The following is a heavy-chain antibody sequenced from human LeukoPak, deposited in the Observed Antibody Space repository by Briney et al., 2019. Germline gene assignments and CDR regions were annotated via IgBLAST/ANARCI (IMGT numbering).Heavy chain of an antibody. CDR3: ARGVVVPAAIVAWFDP. CDR2: IIPILGIA. V-gene: IGHV1-69*04. CDR1: GGTFSSYA. D-gene: IGHD2-2*01. J-gene: IGHJ5*02. Sequence: ASVKVSCKASGGTFSSYAISWVRQAPGHGLEWMGRIIPILGIANYAQKFQGRVTITADKSTSTAYMELSSLRSEDTAVYYCARGVVVPAAIVAWFDPWGQGTLVTVSS.